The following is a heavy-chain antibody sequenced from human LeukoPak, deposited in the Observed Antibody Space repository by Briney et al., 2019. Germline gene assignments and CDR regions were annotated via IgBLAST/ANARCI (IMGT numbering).Heavy chain of an antibody. CDR1: GFTFTNYA. Sequence: GRSLRLFCAASGFTFTNYALHWVRQAPGKGLEWVAVISYDGTNKYYADSVKGRFTISRDNSKNTLSLQMNSLRAEDTALYYCARGFVLGAAKNYFDYWGQGALVTVSS. CDR3: ARGFVLGAAKNYFDY. CDR2: ISYDGTNK. V-gene: IGHV3-30-3*01. D-gene: IGHD2-21*02. J-gene: IGHJ4*02.